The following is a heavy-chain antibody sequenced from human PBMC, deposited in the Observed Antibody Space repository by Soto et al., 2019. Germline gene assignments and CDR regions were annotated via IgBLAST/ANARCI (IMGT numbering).Heavy chain of an antibody. Sequence: QVQLVESGGGVVQPGRSLRLSCAASGFTFSSYAMHWVRQAPGKALEWVAVISYDGSNKYYADSVKGRFTISRDNAKNTLYLQMNSLRAEDTAVYYCSREWWGAGTTPNFAYWGQGTLVTVSS. J-gene: IGHJ4*02. CDR2: ISYDGSNK. D-gene: IGHD1-7*01. CDR1: GFTFSSYA. CDR3: SREWWGAGTTPNFAY. V-gene: IGHV3-30-3*01.